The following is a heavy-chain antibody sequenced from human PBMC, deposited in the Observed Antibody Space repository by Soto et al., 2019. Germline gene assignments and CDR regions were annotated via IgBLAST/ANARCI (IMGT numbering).Heavy chain of an antibody. J-gene: IGHJ6*03. CDR2: ISGSGGST. CDR1: GFTFSSYA. CDR3: AKDQVYDFWSGYYRRYNYMDV. D-gene: IGHD3-3*01. Sequence: PGGSLRLSCAASGFTFSSYAMSWVRQAPGKGLEWVSAISGSGGSTYYADSVKGRFTISRDNSKNSLYLQMNSLRAEDTAVYYCAKDQVYDFWSGYYRRYNYMDVWGKGTTVTVSS. V-gene: IGHV3-23*01.